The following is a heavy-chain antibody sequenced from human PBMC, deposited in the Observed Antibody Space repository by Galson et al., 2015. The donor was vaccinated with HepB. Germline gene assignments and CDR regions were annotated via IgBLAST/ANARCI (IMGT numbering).Heavy chain of an antibody. Sequence: SLRLSCAASGFSISDYYMTWVRQAPGKGLEWVANINKDGSEKYYVDSVEGRFTISRDNAKRSLWLQMNSLRVEDTAVYYCVRDREVAGGGDRFDPWGQGTLVTVSS. D-gene: IGHD6-13*01. CDR1: GFSISDYY. CDR3: VRDREVAGGGDRFDP. CDR2: INKDGSEK. J-gene: IGHJ5*02. V-gene: IGHV3-7*01.